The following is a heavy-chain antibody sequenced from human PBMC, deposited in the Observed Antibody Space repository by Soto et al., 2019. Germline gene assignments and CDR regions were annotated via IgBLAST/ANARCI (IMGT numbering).Heavy chain of an antibody. Sequence: PSETLSLTCSISGGSISSGGYYWSWVRQRPGKGLEWIGYVYFNENTYYNPSLKTRVSISVGSSKSQFSLRLSSVTAADAAVYYRARQITMVRGIDFWGPGISVTVSS. CDR2: VYFNENT. CDR3: ARQITMVRGIDF. D-gene: IGHD3-10*01. J-gene: IGHJ4*02. CDR1: GGSISSGGYY. V-gene: IGHV4-31*03.